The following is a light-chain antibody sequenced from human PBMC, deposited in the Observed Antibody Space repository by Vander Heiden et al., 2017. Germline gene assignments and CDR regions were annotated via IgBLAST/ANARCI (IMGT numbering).Light chain of an antibody. CDR3: QQYRT. V-gene: IGKV1-5*03. CDR1: QSISSW. Sequence: PSTLSASVGDRVTITCRASQSISSWLAWYQQKPGKAPKLLIYKASSLESGVQSRFSGSGSGTEFTLTIHSLQPDDFATYDGQQYRTFGQGTKVEIK. J-gene: IGKJ1*01. CDR2: KAS.